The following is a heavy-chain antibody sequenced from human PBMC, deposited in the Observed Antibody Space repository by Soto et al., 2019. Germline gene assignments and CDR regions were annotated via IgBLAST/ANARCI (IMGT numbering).Heavy chain of an antibody. J-gene: IGHJ5*02. V-gene: IGHV1-3*01. CDR3: TSIPSVGPAWFDP. D-gene: IGHD1-26*01. CDR2: INAGNGNT. Sequence: GASVKVSCKASGYTFTSYAMHWVRQAPGQRLEWMGWINAGNGNTKYSQKFQGRVTITRDTSASTAYMELSSLRSEDTVVYYCTSIPSVGPAWFDPWGQGTLVTVSS. CDR1: GYTFTSYA.